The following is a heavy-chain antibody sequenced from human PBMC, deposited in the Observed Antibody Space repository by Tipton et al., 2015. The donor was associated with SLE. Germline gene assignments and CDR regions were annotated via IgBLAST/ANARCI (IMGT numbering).Heavy chain of an antibody. CDR2: IKQDGSER. D-gene: IGHD5-24*01. CDR3: ARGDGWIFDY. Sequence: GSLRLSCVDSGFTSSGYWMSWVRQAPGKGLEWVANIKQDGSERYYVDSVKGRFTISRDNARKSVYLQMDSLRAEDTAVYYCARGDGWIFDYWGQGTLVTVSS. CDR1: GFTSSGYW. V-gene: IGHV3-7*01. J-gene: IGHJ4*02.